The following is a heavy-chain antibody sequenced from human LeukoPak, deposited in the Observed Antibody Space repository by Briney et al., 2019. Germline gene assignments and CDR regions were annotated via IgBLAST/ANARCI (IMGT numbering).Heavy chain of an antibody. J-gene: IGHJ5*02. Sequence: SETLSLTCTVSGDSMSYYYWNFIRQPAGKGLEWIGRTHTSGTTYYSASLKSRVSMSVDSSRNQFSLRLTSVTAADTAIYFCARGDYYDGGGRNWFDVWGQGTLVTVSS. CDR2: THTSGTT. D-gene: IGHD3-16*01. CDR3: ARGDYYDGGGRNWFDV. CDR1: GDSMSYYY. V-gene: IGHV4-4*07.